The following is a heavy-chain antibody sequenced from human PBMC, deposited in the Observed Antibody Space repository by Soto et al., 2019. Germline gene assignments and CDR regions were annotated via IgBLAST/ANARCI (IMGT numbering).Heavy chain of an antibody. CDR2: ISYDGSNK. CDR1: GFTFSSYA. CDR3: ASDRAMILRGGAFDI. D-gene: IGHD3-22*01. V-gene: IGHV3-30-3*01. Sequence: GGSLRLSCAASGFTFSSYAMHWVRQAPGKGLEWVAVISYDGSNKYYADSVKGRFTISRDNSKNTLYLQMNSLRAEDTAVYYCASDRAMILRGGAFDIWGQGTMVTVSS. J-gene: IGHJ3*02.